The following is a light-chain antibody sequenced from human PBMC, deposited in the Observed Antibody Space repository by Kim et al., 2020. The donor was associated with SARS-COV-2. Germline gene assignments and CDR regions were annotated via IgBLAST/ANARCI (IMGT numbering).Light chain of an antibody. V-gene: IGLV2-8*01. CDR3: ASYAGSNTWV. CDR2: EVS. CDR1: SSDVGGYNY. Sequence: GQSVTISCTGTSSDVGGYNYVSWYQHHPGKAPKLMISEVSDRPSGVPDRFAGSKSGNTASLTVSGLQAEDEADYYCASYAGSNTWVFGGGTQLTVL. J-gene: IGLJ3*02.